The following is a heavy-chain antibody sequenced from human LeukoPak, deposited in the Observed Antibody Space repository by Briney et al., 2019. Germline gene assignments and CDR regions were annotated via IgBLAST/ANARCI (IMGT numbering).Heavy chain of an antibody. D-gene: IGHD6-19*01. Sequence: SETLSLTCTVSGYSISSGYYWGWIRQPPRKGLEWIGSIYHSGSTYYNPSLKSRVTISVDTSKNQFSLKLSSVTAADTAVYYCARDGLAVAGGAFDYWGQGTLVTVSS. J-gene: IGHJ4*02. V-gene: IGHV4-38-2*02. CDR3: ARDGLAVAGGAFDY. CDR1: GYSISSGYY. CDR2: IYHSGST.